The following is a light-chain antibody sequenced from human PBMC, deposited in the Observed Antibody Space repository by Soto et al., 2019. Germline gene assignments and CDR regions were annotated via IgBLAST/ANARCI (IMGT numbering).Light chain of an antibody. J-gene: IGLJ3*02. V-gene: IGLV6-57*03. Sequence: NFMLTQPHSVSESPGKTVTISCTRNSGSIATSYVQWYQQRPDSAPTTIIYYDNQRPSGVPVRFSGSIDSSSNSASLTISGLKTEDEADYYCQSYGSGNWVFGGGTKLTVL. CDR3: QSYGSGNWV. CDR1: SGSIATSY. CDR2: YDN.